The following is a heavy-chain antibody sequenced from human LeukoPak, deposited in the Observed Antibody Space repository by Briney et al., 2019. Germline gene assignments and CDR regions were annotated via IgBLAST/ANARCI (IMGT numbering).Heavy chain of an antibody. D-gene: IGHD1-26*01. CDR1: RFTFSSYA. J-gene: IGHJ3*02. CDR2: ISGSGGST. CDR3: ARDSPMGASSFDI. Sequence: GGSLRLSCAASRFTFSSYAMSWVRQAPGKGLEWVSAISGSGGSTYDADSVKGRFTISRDNSKNTVYLQMNSLRVEDTAVYYCARDSPMGASSFDIWGQGTMVSVSS. V-gene: IGHV3-23*01.